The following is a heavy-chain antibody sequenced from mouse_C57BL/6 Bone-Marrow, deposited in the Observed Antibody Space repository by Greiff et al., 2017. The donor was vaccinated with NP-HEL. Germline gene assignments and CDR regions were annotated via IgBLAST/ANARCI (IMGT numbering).Heavy chain of an antibody. CDR2: INPNNGGT. CDR3: AHGTWFAY. V-gene: IGHV1-22*01. D-gene: IGHD4-1*01. Sequence: EVKLEESGPELVKPGASVKMSCKASGYTFTDYNMHWVKQSHGKSLEWIGYINPNNGGTSYNQKFKGKATLTVNKSSSTAYMELRSLTSEDSAVYYCAHGTWFAYWGQGTLVTVSA. J-gene: IGHJ3*01. CDR1: GYTFTDYN.